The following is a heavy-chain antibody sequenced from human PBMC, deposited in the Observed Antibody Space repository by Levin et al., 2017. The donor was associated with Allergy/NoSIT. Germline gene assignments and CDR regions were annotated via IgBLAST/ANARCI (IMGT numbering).Heavy chain of an antibody. CDR2: IRSKANNYAT. V-gene: IGHV3-73*01. D-gene: IGHD3-3*01. CDR3: TRRDDFWSGSDDY. J-gene: IGHJ4*02. Sequence: LSLTCAASGFTFSNSAIHWVRQASGKGLEWVGRIRSKANNYATAYAASVKGRFTMSRDDSNKAAFLQMNSLKTEDTAVYYCTRRDDFWSGSDDYWGQGILVTVSS. CDR1: GFTFSNSA.